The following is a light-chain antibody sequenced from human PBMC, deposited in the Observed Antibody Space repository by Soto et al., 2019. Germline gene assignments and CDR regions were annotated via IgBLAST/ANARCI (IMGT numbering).Light chain of an antibody. J-gene: IGLJ2*01. CDR1: SSNIGNNY. CDR2: DNH. V-gene: IGLV1-51*01. CDR3: GTWDGCLRFVV. Sequence: QSVLTQPPSVSGAPGQKVTISCSGSSSNIGNNYVSWYQHHPGTVPKLLFYDNHKRPSGIPYRFSASKSGTSATLGITGLQTGDEAHYHLGTWDGCLRFVVFGGGTKLTVL.